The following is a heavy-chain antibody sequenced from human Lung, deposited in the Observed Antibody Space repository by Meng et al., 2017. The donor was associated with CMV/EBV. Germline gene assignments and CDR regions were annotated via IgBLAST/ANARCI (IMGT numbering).Heavy chain of an antibody. CDR1: GCSLNTPNGG. V-gene: IGHV2-5*02. J-gene: IGHJ4*02. CDR3: ARRPTVAEGVYYFDY. D-gene: IGHD4-11*01. CDR2: IYWDDDK. Sequence: SGCSLNTPNGGVGWIRQPPRNALEWLALIYWDDDKRYNSSLKSRLTITKDTSKNQVVLTLANLDPLDTATYYCARRPTVAEGVYYFDYWGQGTLVTVSS.